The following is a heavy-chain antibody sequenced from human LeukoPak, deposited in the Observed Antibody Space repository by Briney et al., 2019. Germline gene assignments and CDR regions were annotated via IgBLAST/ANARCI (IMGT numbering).Heavy chain of an antibody. D-gene: IGHD1-26*01. Sequence: GSLRLSCAASGFTFSGFAMSWVRQTPGKGLEWVSTISGGGTTYYADSVRGRFTISRDNSNNTLYLQMNSLRAEDTAVYYCASYLTSIPSGMDVWGQGATVTVSS. CDR2: ISGGGTT. V-gene: IGHV3-23*01. J-gene: IGHJ6*02. CDR3: ASYLTSIPSGMDV. CDR1: GFTFSGFA.